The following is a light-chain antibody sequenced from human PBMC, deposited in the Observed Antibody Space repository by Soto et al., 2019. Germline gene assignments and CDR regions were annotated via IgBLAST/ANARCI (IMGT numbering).Light chain of an antibody. Sequence: QSVLTQPPSVSGAPGQRVTISCTGSSSNIGAGYDVHWYQQLPGTAPKLLIYGNSDRPSGVPDRFSGSKSGTSASLAITGLQAEDEADYYCQSYDSSLSGYVFGTGPDVTVL. CDR2: GNS. CDR1: SSNIGAGYD. J-gene: IGLJ1*01. CDR3: QSYDSSLSGYV. V-gene: IGLV1-40*01.